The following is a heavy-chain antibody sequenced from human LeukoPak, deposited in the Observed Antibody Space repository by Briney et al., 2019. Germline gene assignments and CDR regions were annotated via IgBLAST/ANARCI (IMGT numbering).Heavy chain of an antibody. CDR1: GGSFSGYY. Sequence: KSSETLSLTCAVYGGSFSGYYWSWIRQPPGKGLEWIGSIYYSGSTYYNPSLKSRVTISVDTSKNQFSLNLSSVTAADTAVYYCARPADREYAFDIWGQGTMVTVSS. CDR2: IYYSGST. D-gene: IGHD1-14*01. V-gene: IGHV4-34*01. CDR3: ARPADREYAFDI. J-gene: IGHJ3*02.